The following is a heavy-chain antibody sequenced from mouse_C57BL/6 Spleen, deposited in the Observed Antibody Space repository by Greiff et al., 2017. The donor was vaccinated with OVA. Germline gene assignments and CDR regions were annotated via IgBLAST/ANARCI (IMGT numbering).Heavy chain of an antibody. CDR1: GYTFTSYW. J-gene: IGHJ3*01. CDR2: IDPSVSYT. CDR3: AGLGLAY. Sequence: VQLHQPGAELVKPGASVKLSCKASGYTFTSYWMQWVNQRPGQGLEWIGEIDPSVSYTTYNQKFKGKATLTVDTTSSTAYMQLSSLASGESAVYNGAGLGLAYWGQGTLVTVSA. V-gene: IGHV1-50*01.